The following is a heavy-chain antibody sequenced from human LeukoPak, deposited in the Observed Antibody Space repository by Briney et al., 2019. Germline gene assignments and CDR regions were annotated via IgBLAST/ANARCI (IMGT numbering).Heavy chain of an antibody. CDR2: IRYDGSNK. V-gene: IGHV3-30*02. J-gene: IGHJ3*02. CDR1: GFTFSSYG. Sequence: PGGSLRLSCAASGFTFSSYGMHWVRQAPGKGLEWVAFIRYDGSNKYYADSVKGRFTISRDNSKNTLYLQMNSLRAEDTAVYYCAKEGIVVVPAAWGAFDIWGQGTMVTVSS. CDR3: AKEGIVVVPAAWGAFDI. D-gene: IGHD2-2*01.